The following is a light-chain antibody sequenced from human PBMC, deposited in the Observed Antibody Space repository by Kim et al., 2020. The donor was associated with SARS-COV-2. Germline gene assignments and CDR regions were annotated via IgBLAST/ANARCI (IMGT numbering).Light chain of an antibody. CDR1: SSNIGSNY. Sequence: GQGVSTSCSGSSSNIGSNYVMWYQQAPGTAPHLLIFTNSQRPSGVPDRFSGSKSGTSASLAISGLRSEDEADYYCATWDDSLSGRVFGGGTQLTVL. J-gene: IGLJ2*01. V-gene: IGLV1-47*02. CDR3: ATWDDSLSGRV. CDR2: TNS.